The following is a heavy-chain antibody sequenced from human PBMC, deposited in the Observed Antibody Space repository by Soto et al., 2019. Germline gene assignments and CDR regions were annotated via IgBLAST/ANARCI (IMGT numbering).Heavy chain of an antibody. CDR2: IYWDGDK. V-gene: IGHV2-5*02. Sequence: QITLKESGPTLVKPTQTLTLTCTFSGFSLSTNGVGVGWIRQPPGKALEWLALIYWDGDKRYSPSLKSRLTITKDTPKNQVVLTMTNIDPVDTATYYCAHRRGAYYFDYWGQGTLVTVSS. CDR1: GFSLSTNGVG. D-gene: IGHD1-26*01. J-gene: IGHJ4*02. CDR3: AHRRGAYYFDY.